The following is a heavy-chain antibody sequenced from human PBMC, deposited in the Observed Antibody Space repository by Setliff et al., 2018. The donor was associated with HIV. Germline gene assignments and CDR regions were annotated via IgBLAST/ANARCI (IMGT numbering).Heavy chain of an antibody. V-gene: IGHV4-34*01. Sequence: PSETLSLTCAVSSGSVNGYYWSWIRQPPGEGPEWIGEINHGGSTNYIPSLKSRIAISVDMSKREVSLKLNSVTAADTAVYYCARHRLFDSGIYYNRPFFSGHESWSQGTLVTVSS. CDR1: SGSVNGYY. CDR3: ARHRLFDSGIYYNRPFFSGHES. D-gene: IGHD3-10*01. CDR2: INHGGST. J-gene: IGHJ5*02.